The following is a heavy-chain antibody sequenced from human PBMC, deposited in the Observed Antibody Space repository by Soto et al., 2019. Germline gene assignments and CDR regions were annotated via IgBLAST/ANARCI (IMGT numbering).Heavy chain of an antibody. CDR3: ARDKRPRGYSYGFYYGMGV. D-gene: IGHD5-18*01. CDR1: GFTFSSYG. CDR2: ISYDGSNK. Sequence: GGSLRLSCAASGFTFSSYGMHWVRQAPGKGLEWVAVISYDGSNKYYADSVKGRFTISRDNSKNTLYLQMNSLRAEDTAVYYCARDKRPRGYSYGFYYGMGVWGQGTTVTVSS. J-gene: IGHJ6*02. V-gene: IGHV3-30*03.